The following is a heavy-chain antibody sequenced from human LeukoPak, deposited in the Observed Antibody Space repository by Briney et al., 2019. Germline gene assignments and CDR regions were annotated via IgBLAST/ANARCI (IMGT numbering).Heavy chain of an antibody. J-gene: IGHJ4*02. CDR2: INIDATST. D-gene: IGHD3/OR15-3a*01. Sequence: PGGSLRLSCVASGFSFSSYLMHWVRQAPGKGLVWVSRINIDATSTTYADPVKGRFTISRDNAKSTLYLQRNNLRAEDTAIYYCARVWRTGAARELGSWGQGTLVTVSA. CDR1: GFSFSSYL. V-gene: IGHV3-74*03. CDR3: ARVWRTGAARELGS.